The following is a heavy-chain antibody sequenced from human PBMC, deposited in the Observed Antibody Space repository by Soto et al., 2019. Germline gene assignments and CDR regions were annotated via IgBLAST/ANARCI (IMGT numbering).Heavy chain of an antibody. CDR2: ISAYNGNT. J-gene: IGHJ3*02. CDR1: GYTFTSYG. D-gene: IGHD3-22*01. Sequence: ASVKVSCKASGYTFTSYGISWVRQAPGQGLEWMGWISAYNGNTHYAQKLQGRVTMTTDTSTSTAYMELRSLRSDDTAVYYCARGGQRITMIVVVIGAFDIWGQGTMVTVSS. V-gene: IGHV1-18*04. CDR3: ARGGQRITMIVVVIGAFDI.